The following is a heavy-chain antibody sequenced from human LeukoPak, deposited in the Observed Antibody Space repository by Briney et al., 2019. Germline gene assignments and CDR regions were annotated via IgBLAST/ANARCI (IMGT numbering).Heavy chain of an antibody. D-gene: IGHD1-26*01. V-gene: IGHV1-2*06. CDR3: ATLEPYVGKDAFDI. J-gene: IGHJ3*02. CDR1: GYTFTGYY. CDR2: INPNSGGT. Sequence: ASVKVSCKASGYTFTGYYMHWVRQAPGQGLEWMGRINPNSGGTNYAQKFQGRVTMTRDTSISTAYMELSRLRSDDTAVYDCATLEPYVGKDAFDIWGQGTMVTVSS.